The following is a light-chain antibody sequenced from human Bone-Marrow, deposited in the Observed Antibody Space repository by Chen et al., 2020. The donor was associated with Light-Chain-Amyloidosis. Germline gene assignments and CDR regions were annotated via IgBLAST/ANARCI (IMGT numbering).Light chain of an antibody. CDR2: RDN. J-gene: IGLJ2*01. CDR1: DLPTKY. V-gene: IGLV3-25*03. Sequence: SYELTQPPSVSVSPGQTARITCSGDDLPTKYAYWYQQKPGQAPVLVIHRDNERPSGISERFSGSSTGTTAALIISGVQAADEADYHCRAADRSGTYEVIFGGGTKLTVL. CDR3: RAADRSGTYEVI.